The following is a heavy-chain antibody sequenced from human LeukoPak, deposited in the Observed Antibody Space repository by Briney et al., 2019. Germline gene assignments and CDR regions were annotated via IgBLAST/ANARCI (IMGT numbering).Heavy chain of an antibody. D-gene: IGHD2-15*01. Sequence: GGSLRLSCAASGFTVSSTYMSWVRQAPGKGLEWVSVIYSGGNIYYIDSVKGRFTISRDTSKNTLYLQMNSLRAEDTAVYFCASRHCSGGGCYFAGADPFDYWXQGTLVTVSS. CDR2: IYSGGNI. V-gene: IGHV3-53*01. CDR1: GFTVSSTY. J-gene: IGHJ4*02. CDR3: ASRHCSGGGCYFAGADPFDY.